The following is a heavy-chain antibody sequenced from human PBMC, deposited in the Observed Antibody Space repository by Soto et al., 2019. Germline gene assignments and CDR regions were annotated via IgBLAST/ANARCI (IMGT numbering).Heavy chain of an antibody. CDR3: AKGDFDILTGLDY. J-gene: IGHJ4*02. Sequence: GGSLRLSCAASGFTFSIYAMSWVRQAPGKGLEWVSGISGGGGNTYYADSVKGRFTISRDDAKNLLYLQMNSLRTEDTALYYCAKGDFDILTGLDYWGRGTLVTVSS. V-gene: IGHV3-23*01. CDR2: ISGGGGNT. CDR1: GFTFSIYA. D-gene: IGHD3-9*01.